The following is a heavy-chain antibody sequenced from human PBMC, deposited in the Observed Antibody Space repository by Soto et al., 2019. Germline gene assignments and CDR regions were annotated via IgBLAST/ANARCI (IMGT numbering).Heavy chain of an antibody. V-gene: IGHV3-23*01. CDR1: GFTFSSYA. CDR3: AMASILTGYSLFDY. D-gene: IGHD3-9*01. J-gene: IGHJ4*02. CDR2: ISGSGGST. Sequence: PGGSLRLSCAASGFTFSSYAMSWVRQAPGKGLEWVSAISGSGGSTYYADSVKGRFTISRDNSKNTLYLQMNSLRAEDTAVYYCAMASILTGYSLFDYWGQGTLVTVSS.